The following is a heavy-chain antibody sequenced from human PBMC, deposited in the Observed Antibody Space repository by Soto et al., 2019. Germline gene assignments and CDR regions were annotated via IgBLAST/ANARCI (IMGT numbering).Heavy chain of an antibody. CDR3: VKDRWVDY. V-gene: IGHV3-64D*06. D-gene: IGHD6-13*01. J-gene: IGHJ4*02. CDR2: FSSNGGST. CDR1: GFTFSSYA. Sequence: WGSLRLSCSVSGFTFSSYARHWVRRAPGKGLEYVSSFSSNGGSTYYPDSVKGRFTISRDNSRNTLYLQMSSLRVEDTAVYYCVKDRWVDYWGQGTLVTVSS.